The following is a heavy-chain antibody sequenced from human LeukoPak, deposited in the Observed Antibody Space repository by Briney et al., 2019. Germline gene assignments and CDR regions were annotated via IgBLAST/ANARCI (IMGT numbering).Heavy chain of an antibody. V-gene: IGHV1-2*04. CDR2: INPNSGAT. D-gene: IGHD3-3*01. J-gene: IGHJ3*02. CDR3: ARAGRIRFLEWLEPHDAFDI. CDR1: GYTFTDYY. Sequence: ASVKVSCKSSGYTFTDYYLHWVRQAPRQGLEWMGWINPNSGATKYAQKFQGWVTMTRDTSISTAYMELGGLRSDVTAVYYCARAGRIRFLEWLEPHDAFDIWGQGTMVTVSS.